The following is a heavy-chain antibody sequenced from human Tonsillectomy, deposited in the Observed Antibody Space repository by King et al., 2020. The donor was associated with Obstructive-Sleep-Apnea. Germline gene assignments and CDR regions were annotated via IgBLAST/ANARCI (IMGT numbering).Heavy chain of an antibody. V-gene: IGHV4-59*11. Sequence: QLQESGPGLMKPSETLSLTCTVSGGSISGHYWSWIRQPPGKGLEWIGYIYYSGSTTYNPSLQSRVTMSVDTSKNQFSLKLNSVTAADTAVYYWARDSVFRSSWSSQFDYWGQGTLVTVSS. D-gene: IGHD6-13*01. CDR3: ARDSVFRSSWSSQFDY. CDR2: IYYSGST. J-gene: IGHJ4*02. CDR1: GGSISGHY.